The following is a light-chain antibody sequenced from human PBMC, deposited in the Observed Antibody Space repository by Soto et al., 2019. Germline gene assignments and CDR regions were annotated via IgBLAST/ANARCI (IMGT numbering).Light chain of an antibody. V-gene: IGLV2-8*01. Sequence: QSVLTQPPSASGSPGQSVTISCTGTSRDVGAYKFVSWYQQHPGKAPKLLIYDVSKRPTGVPDRFSGSKSGNTASLTVSGLQADDEADYYCSSYAGNSNYVFGSGTKLTVL. J-gene: IGLJ1*01. CDR1: SRDVGAYKF. CDR3: SSYAGNSNYV. CDR2: DVS.